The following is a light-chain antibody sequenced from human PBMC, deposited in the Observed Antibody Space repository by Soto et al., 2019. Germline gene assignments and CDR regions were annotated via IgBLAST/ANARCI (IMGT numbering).Light chain of an antibody. CDR1: QSVSTNN. CDR2: GAS. CDR3: QQYGSSPPT. Sequence: EIVLTQSPGTLSLSPGERATLSCRASQSVSTNNLAWYQRKPGQAPRLLIYGASSRATGIPDRFSGSGSGTDFTLTITRLEPEDFAVYYCQQYGSSPPTFGQGTKVEIK. V-gene: IGKV3-20*01. J-gene: IGKJ1*01.